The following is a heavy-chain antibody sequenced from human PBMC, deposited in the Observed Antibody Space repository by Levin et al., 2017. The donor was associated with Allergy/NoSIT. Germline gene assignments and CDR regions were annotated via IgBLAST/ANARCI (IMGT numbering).Heavy chain of an antibody. Sequence: LSLTCAASGFTFSSYAMSWVRQAPGKGLEWVSAISGSGGSTYYADSVKGRFTISRDNSKNTLYLQMNSLRAEDTAVYYCAKGGRYYDILTGLPGGAFDIWGQGTMVTVSS. V-gene: IGHV3-23*01. CDR2: ISGSGGST. J-gene: IGHJ3*02. CDR1: GFTFSSYA. D-gene: IGHD3-9*01. CDR3: AKGGRYYDILTGLPGGAFDI.